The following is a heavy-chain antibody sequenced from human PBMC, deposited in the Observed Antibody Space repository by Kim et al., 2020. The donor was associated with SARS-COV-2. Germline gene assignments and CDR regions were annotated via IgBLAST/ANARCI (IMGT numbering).Heavy chain of an antibody. V-gene: IGHV3-30*18. CDR1: GFTFSSYG. CDR2: ISYDGSNK. CDR3: AKALTIFGVTTYYYGMDV. Sequence: GGSLRLSCAASGFTFSSYGMHWVRQAPGKGLEWVAVISYDGSNKYYADSVKGRFTISRDNSKNTLYLQMNSLRAEDTAVYYCAKALTIFGVTTYYYGMDVWGQGTTVTVSS. D-gene: IGHD3-3*01. J-gene: IGHJ6*02.